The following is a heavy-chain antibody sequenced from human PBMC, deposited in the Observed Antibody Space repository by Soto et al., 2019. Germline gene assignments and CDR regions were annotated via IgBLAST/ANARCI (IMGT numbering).Heavy chain of an antibody. CDR1: GFTVSSNY. Sequence: GGSLRLSCAASGFTVSSNYMSWVRQAPGKGLEWVSVIYSGGSTYYADSVKGRFTISRDNSKNTLYLQMNSLRAEDTAVYYCAGGYYYDSSGYLAFDIWGQGTMVTVSS. CDR2: IYSGGST. CDR3: AGGYYYDSSGYLAFDI. V-gene: IGHV3-53*01. J-gene: IGHJ3*02. D-gene: IGHD3-22*01.